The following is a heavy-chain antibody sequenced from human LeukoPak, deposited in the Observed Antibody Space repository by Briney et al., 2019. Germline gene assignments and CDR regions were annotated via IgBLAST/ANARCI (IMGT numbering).Heavy chain of an antibody. Sequence: AETLSLTCTASGGSINNYYWSWIRQPPGKGLGWVGYISYSGSTNDNPSLKKRATISLDTSNNQFSLNLNSVTGADTAVYYCARRDGYNYGIRLDPWGEGTLVPVSS. J-gene: IGHJ5*02. D-gene: IGHD5-18*01. CDR1: GGSINNYY. V-gene: IGHV4-59*01. CDR3: ARRDGYNYGIRLDP. CDR2: ISYSGST.